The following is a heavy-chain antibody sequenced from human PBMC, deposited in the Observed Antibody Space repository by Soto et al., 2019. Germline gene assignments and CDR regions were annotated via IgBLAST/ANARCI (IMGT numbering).Heavy chain of an antibody. CDR2: IVVGSGNT. Sequence: SVKVSCKASGFTFTSSAVQWVRQPRGQRLEWIGWIVVGSGNTNYAQKFQERVTITRDMSTSTAYMELSSLRSEDTAVYYCAAGGIAAPDVMSFRGRGTSVTVSS. CDR3: AAGGIAAPDVMSF. CDR1: GFTFTSSA. V-gene: IGHV1-58*01. J-gene: IGHJ6*02. D-gene: IGHD6-13*01.